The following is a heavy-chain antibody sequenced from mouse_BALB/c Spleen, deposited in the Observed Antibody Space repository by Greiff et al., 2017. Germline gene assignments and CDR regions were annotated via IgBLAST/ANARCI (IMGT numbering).Heavy chain of an antibody. CDR3: ARGNDGFSWFAY. CDR1: GFTFSSYG. Sequence: EVKLVESGGGLVQPGGSLKLSCAASGFTFSSYGMSWVRQTPDKRLELVATINSNGGSTYYPDSVKGRFTISRDNAKNTLYLQMRSLKSEDTAMYYCARGNDGFSWFAYWGQGTLVTVSA. CDR2: INSNGGST. D-gene: IGHD2-3*01. V-gene: IGHV5-6-3*01. J-gene: IGHJ3*01.